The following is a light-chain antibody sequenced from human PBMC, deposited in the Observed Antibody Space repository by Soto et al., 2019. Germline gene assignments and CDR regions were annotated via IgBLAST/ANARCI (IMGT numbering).Light chain of an antibody. V-gene: IGKV1-16*02. CDR2: VAS. J-gene: IGKJ4*01. CDR3: QQYNSYPVT. CDR1: QDISNH. Sequence: DIQMTQSPSSLSASVGDTVTLTCRASQDISNHLTWFQQKPGKAPESLIYVASSFQGGVPSKFRDSGSGTDFTLTINSLQPEDFATYYCQQYNSYPVTFGGGTKVEI.